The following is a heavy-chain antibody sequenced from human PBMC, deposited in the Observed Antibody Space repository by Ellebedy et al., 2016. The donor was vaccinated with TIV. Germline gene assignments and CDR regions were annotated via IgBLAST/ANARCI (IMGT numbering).Heavy chain of an antibody. Sequence: GESLKISXKSSGFKFSTYWIGWVRQMPGKGLEWMGLVYPDDSDARYSPSFRGQVTMSADRSINTAYLQWSSLKASDSGMYYCARLTAMSEPGRHWGQGTLVTVSS. CDR3: ARLTAMSEPGRH. J-gene: IGHJ4*02. CDR2: VYPDDSDA. CDR1: GFKFSTYW. D-gene: IGHD5-18*01. V-gene: IGHV5-51*01.